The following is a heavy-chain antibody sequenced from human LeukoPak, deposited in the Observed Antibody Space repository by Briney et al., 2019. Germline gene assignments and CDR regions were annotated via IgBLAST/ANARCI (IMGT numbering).Heavy chain of an antibody. Sequence: GASVKVSCRVSGYRLADEYLHWVRQAPGPGLGWGGGRDPGHGGKLYAQQFQGRVSITEDTSTDTAFMELSSLRSDDTAIYYCATYYGGATAFDYWGQGTLVTVSS. CDR3: ATYYGGATAFDY. J-gene: IGHJ4*02. V-gene: IGHV1-24*01. CDR2: RDPGHGGK. D-gene: IGHD3-22*01. CDR1: GYRLADEY.